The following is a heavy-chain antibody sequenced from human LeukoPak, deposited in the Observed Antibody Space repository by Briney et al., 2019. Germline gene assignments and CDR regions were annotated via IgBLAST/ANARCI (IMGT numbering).Heavy chain of an antibody. CDR1: GGSISSYY. V-gene: IGHV4-59*01. D-gene: IGHD2-2*01. Sequence: SETLSLTCTVSGGSISSYYWSWIRQPPGKGLEWIGYIYYSGSTNYNPSLKGRVTISVDTSKNQFSLKLSSVTAADTAVYYCASQLLQGFDYWGQGTLVTVSS. CDR2: IYYSGST. CDR3: ASQLLQGFDY. J-gene: IGHJ4*02.